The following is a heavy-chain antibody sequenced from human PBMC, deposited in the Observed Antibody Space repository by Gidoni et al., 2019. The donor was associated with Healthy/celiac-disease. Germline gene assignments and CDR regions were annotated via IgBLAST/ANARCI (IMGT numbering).Heavy chain of an antibody. CDR2: ISSSSSTI. D-gene: IGHD3-22*01. CDR3: ARAIPPAGFYYDSSGALG. J-gene: IGHJ4*02. Sequence: EVQLVESGGGLVQPGGSLSISCAASGFTFSSYSMNWVRQAPGKGLEWVSYISSSSSTIYYADSVKGRFTISRDNAKNSLYLQMNSLRAEDTAVYYCARAIPPAGFYYDSSGALGWGQGTLVTVSS. V-gene: IGHV3-48*01. CDR1: GFTFSSYS.